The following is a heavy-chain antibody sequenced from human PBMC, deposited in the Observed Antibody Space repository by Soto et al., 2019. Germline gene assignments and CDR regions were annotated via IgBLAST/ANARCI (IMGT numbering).Heavy chain of an antibody. CDR1: GFTFSSYG. CDR2: ISYDGSNK. J-gene: IGHJ4*02. CDR3: AKEDYDILTGYYLFDY. Sequence: PGGSLRLSCAASGFTFSSYGMHWVRQAPGKGLEWVAVISYDGSNKYYADSVKGRFTISRDNSKNTLYLQMNSLRAEDTAVYYCAKEDYDILTGYYLFDYWGQGTLVTVSS. D-gene: IGHD3-9*01. V-gene: IGHV3-30*18.